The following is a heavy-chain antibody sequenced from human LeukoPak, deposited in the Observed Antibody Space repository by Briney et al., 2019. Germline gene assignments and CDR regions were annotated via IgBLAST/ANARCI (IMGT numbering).Heavy chain of an antibody. D-gene: IGHD3-16*01. J-gene: IGHJ3*02. CDR2: ISWNSGSI. CDR3: AKRGPDGAFDI. V-gene: IGHV3-9*03. CDR1: GFTFDDYA. Sequence: GGSLRLSCAASGFTFDDYAMHWVRHAPGKGLEWVSGISWNSGSIGYANSVKGRFTISRDNAKNSLYLQMNSLRAEDMALYYCAKRGPDGAFDIWGQGTMVTVSS.